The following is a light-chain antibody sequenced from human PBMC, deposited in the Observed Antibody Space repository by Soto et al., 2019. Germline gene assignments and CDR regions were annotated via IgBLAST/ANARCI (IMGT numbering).Light chain of an antibody. CDR2: EVS. CDR1: NSDVGYYDY. Sequence: QSVLTQPASVSGSPGQSITISCTGTNSDVGYYDYVSWYQQYPGKAPKLMIYEVSYRPSGVSSRFSGSKSGNTASLTISGLQAEDEADYYCSSYTSSSTLVFGGGTQLTVL. CDR3: SSYTSSSTLV. J-gene: IGLJ2*01. V-gene: IGLV2-14*01.